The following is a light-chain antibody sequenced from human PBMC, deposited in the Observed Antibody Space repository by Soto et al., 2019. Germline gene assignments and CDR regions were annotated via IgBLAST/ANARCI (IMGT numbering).Light chain of an antibody. Sequence: EIVMTQSPPTLSVAPGERATLSCRASQSLSRNVAWYQQKPGQTPRLLIYDTSTGATGVPARFSGSRSGTEFTLTIRSLQPDDFATYYCQQYNSYSGLTFGGGTKVDIK. CDR3: QQYNSYSGLT. V-gene: IGKV3-15*01. CDR2: DTS. CDR1: QSLSRN. J-gene: IGKJ4*01.